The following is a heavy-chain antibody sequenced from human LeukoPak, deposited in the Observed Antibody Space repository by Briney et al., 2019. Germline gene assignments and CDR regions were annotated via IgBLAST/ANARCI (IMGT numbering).Heavy chain of an antibody. J-gene: IGHJ6*03. CDR2: IIPIFGTA. V-gene: IGHV1-69*05. CDR3: ARYLSSGGYYYYYMDV. CDR1: GGTFSSYA. D-gene: IGHD3-10*01. Sequence: ASVKVSCKASGGTFSSYAISWVRQAPGQGLEWMGGIIPIFGTANYAQKFQGRVTITTDESTSTAYMELSSLRSEDTAVYYCARYLSSGGYYYYYMDVWGKRTTVTVSS.